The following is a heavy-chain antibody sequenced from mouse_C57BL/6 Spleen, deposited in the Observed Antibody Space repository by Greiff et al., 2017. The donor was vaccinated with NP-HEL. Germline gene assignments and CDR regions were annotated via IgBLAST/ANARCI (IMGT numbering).Heavy chain of an antibody. CDR1: GYTFTSYW. J-gene: IGHJ2*01. D-gene: IGHD2-4*01. V-gene: IGHV1-74*01. CDR3: AMGKIYYDYEGLDY. CDR2: IHPSDSDT. Sequence: QVQLQQPGAELVKPGASVKVSCKASGYTFTSYWMHWVKQRPGQGLEWIGRIHPSDSDTNYNQKFKGKATLTVDKSSSTAYMQLSSLTSEDSAVYYCAMGKIYYDYEGLDYWGQGTTLTVSS.